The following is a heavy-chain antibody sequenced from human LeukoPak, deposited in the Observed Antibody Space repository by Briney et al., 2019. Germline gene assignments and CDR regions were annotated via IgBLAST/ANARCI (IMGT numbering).Heavy chain of an antibody. CDR1: GDSISSYY. CDR3: ARQSISGSSLSYFDY. J-gene: IGHJ4*02. CDR2: IYDSGST. V-gene: IGHV4-59*01. Sequence: SETLSLTCTVSGDSISSYYWSWIRQPPGKGLEWIGNIYDSGSTNYNPSLKSRVTISVDTSKNQCSLKLSSVTAADTAVYYCARQSISGSSLSYFDYWGQGTLVNVSS. D-gene: IGHD3-22*01.